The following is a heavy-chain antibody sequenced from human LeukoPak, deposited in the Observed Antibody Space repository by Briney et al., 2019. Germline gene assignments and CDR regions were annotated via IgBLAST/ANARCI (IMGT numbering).Heavy chain of an antibody. Sequence: PGGSLRLSCAASGFTFSSYSMNWVRQAPGKGLEWVSSISSSSSYIYYADSVKGRFTISRDNAKNSLYLQMNSLRAEDTAVYYCARGAEVVLRFLEWFGTGYFDYWGQGTLVTVSS. J-gene: IGHJ4*02. CDR1: GFTFSSYS. CDR3: ARGAEVVLRFLEWFGTGYFDY. V-gene: IGHV3-21*01. CDR2: ISSSSSYI. D-gene: IGHD3-3*01.